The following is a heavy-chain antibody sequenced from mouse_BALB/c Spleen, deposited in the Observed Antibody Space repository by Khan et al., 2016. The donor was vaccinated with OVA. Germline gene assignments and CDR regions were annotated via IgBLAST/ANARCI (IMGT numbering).Heavy chain of an antibody. CDR3: TRNSYRYDFTY. V-gene: IGHV2-4-1*01. D-gene: IGHD2-12*01. Sequence: QVQLKQSGPGLVQPSQSLSITCTVAGFSLITYGVHWVRQSPGKGLEWLGVIWSDGSTDYNAAFISRLSITKDNSKSQVFFKMNSLQADDTAIEYCTRNSYRYDFTYWGRGTLVTVSA. CDR1: GFSLITYG. CDR2: IWSDGST. J-gene: IGHJ3*01.